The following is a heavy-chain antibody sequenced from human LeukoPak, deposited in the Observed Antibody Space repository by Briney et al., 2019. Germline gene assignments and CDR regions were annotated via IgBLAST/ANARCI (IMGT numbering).Heavy chain of an antibody. CDR1: GFTFRSYG. Sequence: PGGFLRLSCAASGFTFRSYGMHWVRQAPGKGLEWVAVISYDGSNKYYADSVKGRFTISRDNSKNTLYLQVNGLRAEDTAVYYCAKEVGYCSGTSCYAPLYWGQGTLVTVSS. CDR2: ISYDGSNK. V-gene: IGHV3-30*18. J-gene: IGHJ4*02. D-gene: IGHD2-2*01. CDR3: AKEVGYCSGTSCYAPLY.